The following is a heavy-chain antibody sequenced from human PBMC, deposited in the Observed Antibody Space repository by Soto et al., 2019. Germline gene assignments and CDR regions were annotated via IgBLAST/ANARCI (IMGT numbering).Heavy chain of an antibody. CDR3: ARRGNYYDSSGYPWAFDI. CDR1: GGSISSYY. CDR2: IYYSGST. D-gene: IGHD3-22*01. V-gene: IGHV4-59*08. J-gene: IGHJ3*02. Sequence: SETLSLTCTVSGGSISSYYWSWIRQPPEKGLEWIGYIYYSGSTNYNPSLKSRVTISVDTSKNQFSLKLSSVTAADTAVYYCARRGNYYDSSGYPWAFDIWGQGTMVTVSS.